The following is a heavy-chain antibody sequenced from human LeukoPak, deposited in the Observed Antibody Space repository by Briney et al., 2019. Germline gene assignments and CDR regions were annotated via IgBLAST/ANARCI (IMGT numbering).Heavy chain of an antibody. CDR3: ARTGTVYSSSWYVDYFDY. CDR1: GFSLSTSGMC. J-gene: IGHJ4*02. D-gene: IGHD6-13*01. CDR2: IDWDDDK. V-gene: IGHV2-70*11. Sequence: SGPTLVNPTQTLTLTCTFSGFSLSTSGMCVSWIRQPPGKALEWLARIDWDDDKYYSTSLKTRLTISKDTSKNQVVLTMTNMDPVDTATYYCARTGTVYSSSWYVDYFDYWGQGTLVTVSS.